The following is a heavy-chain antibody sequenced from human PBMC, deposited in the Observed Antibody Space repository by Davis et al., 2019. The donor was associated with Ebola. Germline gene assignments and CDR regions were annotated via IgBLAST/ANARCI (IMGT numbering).Heavy chain of an antibody. CDR2: IYYSGST. D-gene: IGHD5-12*01. CDR3: ASCGATPYGMDV. CDR1: GGSISSGSYY. Sequence: GSLRLSCTASGGSISSGSYYWGRNRQPPGKGLEWTGSIYYSGSTYYNSSLKSLATISVDTSKNQSSLKLSSVTAADTALYYCASCGATPYGMDVWGQGTTVTVSS. V-gene: IGHV4-39*01. J-gene: IGHJ6*02.